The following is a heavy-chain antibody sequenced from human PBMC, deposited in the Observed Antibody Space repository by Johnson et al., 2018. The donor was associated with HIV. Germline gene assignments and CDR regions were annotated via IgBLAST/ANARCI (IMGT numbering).Heavy chain of an antibody. CDR3: AKDPAVVPPICFDV. J-gene: IGHJ3*01. CDR2: MSGSGAVT. CDR1: GFTVSSNY. Sequence: VQLVESGGGLVQPGGSLRVSCAASGFTVSSNYMGWVRQAPGKGLEWVSSMSGSGAVTYYADSVKGRFTISRDNSKNRLFLQMNSLRAEDTAVYYCAKDPAVVPPICFDVWGQGTVVTVSS. V-gene: IGHV3-23*04. D-gene: IGHD3-22*01.